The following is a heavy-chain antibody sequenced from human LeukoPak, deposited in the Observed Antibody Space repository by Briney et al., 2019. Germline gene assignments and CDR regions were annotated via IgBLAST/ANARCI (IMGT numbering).Heavy chain of an antibody. CDR1: GGSISSSSYY. CDR2: IYYSGST. V-gene: IGHV4-61*05. Sequence: TSETLSLTCTVSGGSISSSSYYWGWIRQPPGKGLEWIGYIYYSGSTNYNPSLKSRVTISVDKSKNQFSLKLSSVTAADTAVYYCARVWTTVTTPEYTFDYWGQGTLVTVSS. J-gene: IGHJ4*02. CDR3: ARVWTTVTTPEYTFDY. D-gene: IGHD4-17*01.